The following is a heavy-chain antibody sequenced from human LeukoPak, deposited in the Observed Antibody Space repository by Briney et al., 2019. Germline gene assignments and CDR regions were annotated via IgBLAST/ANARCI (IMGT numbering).Heavy chain of an antibody. CDR2: IYHNGRP. CDR3: ARSQAYYDLDY. D-gene: IGHD3-22*01. J-gene: IGHJ4*02. CDR1: GSSVSGGGYH. V-gene: IGHV4-31*03. Sequence: PSQTLSLTCTVSGSSVSGGGYHWNWIREHPGKGLEWIGYIYHNGRPNYNPSLKSRASLSIDTSKNQFSPKLTSVTAADTAVYYCARSQAYYDLDYWGQGTLVSVSS.